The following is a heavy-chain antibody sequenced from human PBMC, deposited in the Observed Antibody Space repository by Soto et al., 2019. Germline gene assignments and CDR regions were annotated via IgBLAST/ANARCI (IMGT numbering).Heavy chain of an antibody. Sequence: GASVKVSCKASGGTFSNYAISGVRQAPGQGLEWMGGIIPIFNTANYAQKFQGRVTITADKSTSTAYMVLSSLRSEDTAVYYCARGLVVPAGIRYYYYGMDVWGQGTKVTVSS. CDR1: GGTFSNYA. CDR2: IIPIFNTA. D-gene: IGHD2-2*01. CDR3: ARGLVVPAGIRYYYYGMDV. J-gene: IGHJ6*02. V-gene: IGHV1-69*06.